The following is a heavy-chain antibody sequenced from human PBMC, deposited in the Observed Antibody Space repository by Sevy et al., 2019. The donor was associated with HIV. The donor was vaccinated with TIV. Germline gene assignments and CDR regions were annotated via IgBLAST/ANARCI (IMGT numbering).Heavy chain of an antibody. CDR1: GYTFTDYD. D-gene: IGHD2-21*02. CDR3: AKLASCGGDCYYFDF. CDR2: MNPNSGHT. V-gene: IGHV1-8*01. Sequence: ASVKVSCKASGYTFTDYDITWVRQVTGQGLELVGWMNPNSGHTAYTENFQGRVSTTRDTSISTAYMELGSLRSEDTVVYYCAKLASCGGDCYYFDFWGQGTLVTVSS. J-gene: IGHJ4*02.